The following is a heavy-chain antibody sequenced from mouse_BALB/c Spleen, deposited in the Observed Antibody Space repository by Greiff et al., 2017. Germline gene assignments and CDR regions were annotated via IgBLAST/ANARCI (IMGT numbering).Heavy chain of an antibody. CDR2: ISYSGST. D-gene: IGHD2-1*01. Sequence: VQLKESGPGLVKPSQSLSLTCTVTGYSITSDYAWNWIRQFPGNKLEWMGYISYSGSTSYNPSLKSRISITRDTSKNQFFLQLNSVTTEDTATYYCARGGNYGVGAMDYGGQGTSVTVSS. CDR3: ARGGNYGVGAMDY. CDR1: GYSITSDYA. J-gene: IGHJ4*01. V-gene: IGHV3-2*02.